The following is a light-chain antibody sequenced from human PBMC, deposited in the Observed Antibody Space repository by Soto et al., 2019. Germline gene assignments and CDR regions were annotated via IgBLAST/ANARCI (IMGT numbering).Light chain of an antibody. V-gene: IGLV2-11*01. CDR2: DVT. CDR1: SSDVGAYNY. Sequence: QSALTQPASVSGSPGQSVTISCTGTSSDVGAYNYVSWYQQHPGKAPKLMIYDVTKRPSGVPDRFSGSKSGNTASLTISGLQTEDEADYYCCSYAGASFVLFGGGTQLTVL. CDR3: CSYAGASFVL. J-gene: IGLJ2*01.